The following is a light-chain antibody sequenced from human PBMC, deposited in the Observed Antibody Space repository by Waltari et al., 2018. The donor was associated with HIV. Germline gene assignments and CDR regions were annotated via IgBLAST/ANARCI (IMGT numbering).Light chain of an antibody. CDR1: PSLFYTSDNKNF. J-gene: IGKJ2*01. Sequence: DVVMTQSPDSLAVSLGERATLNCQSNPSLFYTSDNKNFLAWYQQKAGQRPRLLIYWSSTRASGVPDRFSGSGSETDFTLTITSLQAEDVAIYFCQQYFSVPYTFGQGTKLEIK. CDR2: WSS. V-gene: IGKV4-1*01. CDR3: QQYFSVPYT.